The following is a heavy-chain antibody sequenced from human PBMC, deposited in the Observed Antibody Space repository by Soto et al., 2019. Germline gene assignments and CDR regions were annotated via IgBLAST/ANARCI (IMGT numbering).Heavy chain of an antibody. CDR3: ARGISLRITMVRGVINPGNWFDP. D-gene: IGHD3-10*01. CDR2: INHSGST. J-gene: IGHJ5*02. Sequence: LSLTCAVYGGSFSGYYWSWIRQPPGKGLEWIGEINHSGSTNYNPSLKSRVTISVDTSKNQFSLKLSSVTAADTAVYYCARGISLRITMVRGVINPGNWFDPWGQGTLVTVSS. CDR1: GGSFSGYY. V-gene: IGHV4-34*01.